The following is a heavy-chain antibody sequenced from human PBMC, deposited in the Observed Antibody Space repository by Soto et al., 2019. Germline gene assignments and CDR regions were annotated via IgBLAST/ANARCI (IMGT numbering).Heavy chain of an antibody. CDR1: GFTFSSYA. V-gene: IGHV3-30-3*01. D-gene: IGHD2-8*02. CDR2: ISYDGSNK. CDR3: ARDTGHYYYYYAMDV. Sequence: PGGSLRLSCAASGFTFSSYAMHWVRQAPGKGLEWVAVISYDGSNKNYADSVKGRFTISRDNSKNTLYLQMNSLRAEDTAVYFCARDTGHYYYYYAMDVWGQGTTVTVSS. J-gene: IGHJ6*02.